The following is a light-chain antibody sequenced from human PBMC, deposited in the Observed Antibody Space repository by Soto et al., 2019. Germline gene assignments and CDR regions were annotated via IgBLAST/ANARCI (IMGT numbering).Light chain of an antibody. CDR3: QQYYRSPPYT. Sequence: EIVLTQSPATLSLSPGERATLSCGASQNISNRYLAWYQQKPGLTPRLLIYDTSRRATGTTDRFSGSGSGSDFTLTISRLEPEDFAVYYCQQYYRSPPYTFGQGTKLEI. V-gene: IGKV3D-20*01. CDR1: QNISNRY. J-gene: IGKJ2*01. CDR2: DTS.